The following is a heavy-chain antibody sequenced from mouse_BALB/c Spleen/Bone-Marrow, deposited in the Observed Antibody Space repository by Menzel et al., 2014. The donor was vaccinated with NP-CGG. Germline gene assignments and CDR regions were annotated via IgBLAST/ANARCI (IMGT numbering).Heavy chain of an antibody. J-gene: IGHJ3*01. CDR1: GFTFTDYY. Sequence: EVKVVESGGGLVQPGGSLRLSCATSGFTFTDYYMSWVRQPPGKALEWLGFIRNKANGYTTEYSASVKGRFTIPRDNSQSILYLQMNTLRAEDSATYYCARDRRYDLAWFAYWGQGTLVTVSA. V-gene: IGHV7-3*02. CDR3: ARDRRYDLAWFAY. D-gene: IGHD2-14*01. CDR2: IRNKANGYTT.